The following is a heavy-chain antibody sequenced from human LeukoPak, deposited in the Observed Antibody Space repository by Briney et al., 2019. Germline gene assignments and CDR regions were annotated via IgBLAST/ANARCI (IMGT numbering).Heavy chain of an antibody. CDR1: GFTFSSYW. CDR2: IKPDGSQK. D-gene: IGHD4/OR15-4a*01. J-gene: IGHJ6*02. V-gene: IGHV3-7*01. Sequence: GGSLRLSCVGSGFTFSSYWMNWVRQDPGKGLEWVANIKPDGSQKYYVDSVKGRFTISRDNVKNSVYLQMNSLRAEDTAVFYCAGDPNYSESNGEFAMDVWGQGTTVTVSS. CDR3: AGDPNYSESNGEFAMDV.